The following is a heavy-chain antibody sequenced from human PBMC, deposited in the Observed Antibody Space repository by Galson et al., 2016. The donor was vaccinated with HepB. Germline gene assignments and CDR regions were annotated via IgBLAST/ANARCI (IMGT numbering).Heavy chain of an antibody. CDR2: IFSCGAT. J-gene: IGHJ6*04. CDR3: ARDADPQYYFHHGMAV. D-gene: IGHD2/OR15-2a*01. CDR1: GFSLSYSY. Sequence: SLRLSCAVSGFSLSYSYMSWVRQTPGKGLECVATIFSCGATYYADSVKGRFTISRDDSNNILYLDMTGLTAGDTALYYCARDADPQYYFHHGMAVWGSGTTVIVSA. V-gene: IGHV3-53*01.